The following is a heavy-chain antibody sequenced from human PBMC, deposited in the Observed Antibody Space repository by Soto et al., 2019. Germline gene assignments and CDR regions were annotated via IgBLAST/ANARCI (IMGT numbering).Heavy chain of an antibody. CDR3: ARDRLRTGLRFLEWLPLDYYYGMDV. CDR1: GFTFSSYS. CDR2: ISSSSSYI. J-gene: IGHJ6*02. Sequence: GSLRLSCAASGFTFSSYSMNWVCQAPGKGLEWVSSISSSSSYIYYADSVKGRFTISRDNAKNSLYLQMNSLRAEDAAVYYCARDRLRTGLRFLEWLPLDYYYGMDVWGQGTTVTVSS. V-gene: IGHV3-21*01. D-gene: IGHD3-3*01.